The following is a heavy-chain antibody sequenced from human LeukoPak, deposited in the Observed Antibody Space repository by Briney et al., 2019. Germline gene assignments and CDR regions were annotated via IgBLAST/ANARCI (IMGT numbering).Heavy chain of an antibody. CDR1: GGSFSGYY. CDR2: INHSGST. CDR3: ARLYGNYQNYFDY. D-gene: IGHD1-7*01. Sequence: SETLSLTCAVYGGSFSGYYWSWIRQPPGKGLEWIGEINHSGSTKYNPSLKSRVTISVDTSKNQFSLKLRSVTAADTAVYYCARLYGNYQNYFDYWGQGTLVTVSS. V-gene: IGHV4-34*01. J-gene: IGHJ4*02.